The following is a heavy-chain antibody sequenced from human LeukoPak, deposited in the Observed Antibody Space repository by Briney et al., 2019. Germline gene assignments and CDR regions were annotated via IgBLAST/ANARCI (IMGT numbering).Heavy chain of an antibody. CDR1: GVSVSNGTYY. J-gene: IGHJ2*01. Sequence: PSETLSLTCTVSGVSVSNGTYYWSWIRQPPGKGLEWIGNMHYSGSTNYNPSLKSRVTISVDTSMNQLSLLLTSATDAIAAVNYCASDSLLRGSGWDYWYFDLWGRGTLVTVSS. D-gene: IGHD6-25*01. CDR2: MHYSGST. CDR3: ASDSLLRGSGWDYWYFDL. V-gene: IGHV4-61*01.